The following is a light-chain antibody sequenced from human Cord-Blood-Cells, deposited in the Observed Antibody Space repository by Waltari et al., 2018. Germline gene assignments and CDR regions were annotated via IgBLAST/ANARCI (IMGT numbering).Light chain of an antibody. J-gene: IGKJ3*01. CDR2: CAS. Sequence: DIVMTQSPDSLAVSLGERATIHCKSSQSVLYSSNNKNYLAWYQQKPGQTPKLLIYCASTRESGVPDRFKGSGSRTDFTLTISSLQAEDVAVYFCQQYYSTPFTFGPGTKVDIK. CDR1: QSVLYSSNNKNY. CDR3: QQYYSTPFT. V-gene: IGKV4-1*01.